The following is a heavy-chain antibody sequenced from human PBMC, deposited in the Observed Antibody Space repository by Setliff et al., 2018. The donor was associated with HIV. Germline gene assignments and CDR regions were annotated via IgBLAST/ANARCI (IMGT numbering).Heavy chain of an antibody. Sequence: KTSETLSLTCAVSGYSISSGYYWGWIRQPPGKGLEWIGSIYHSGSTYYNPSLKSRVTISVDTSKNQFSLKLSSVTAADTAVYYCARDLVLLDLDCSGGSCYDQNWFDPWGQGTLVTVSS. D-gene: IGHD2-15*01. J-gene: IGHJ5*02. CDR1: GYSISSGYY. CDR2: IYHSGST. CDR3: ARDLVLLDLDCSGGSCYDQNWFDP. V-gene: IGHV4-38-2*02.